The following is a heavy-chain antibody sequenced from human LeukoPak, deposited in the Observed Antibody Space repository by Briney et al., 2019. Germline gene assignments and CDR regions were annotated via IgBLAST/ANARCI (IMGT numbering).Heavy chain of an antibody. CDR3: ARETGSAVGSTDFDY. Sequence: GESLRLSCAASGFTFSSYAIHWVRQAPGKGLEWVAVISYDGSNKYYADSVKGRFTISRDNSKNTLYLQMNSLRAEDTAVYYCARETGSAVGSTDFDYWGQGTLVTVYS. CDR2: ISYDGSNK. D-gene: IGHD4-17*01. CDR1: GFTFSSYA. V-gene: IGHV3-30-3*01. J-gene: IGHJ4*02.